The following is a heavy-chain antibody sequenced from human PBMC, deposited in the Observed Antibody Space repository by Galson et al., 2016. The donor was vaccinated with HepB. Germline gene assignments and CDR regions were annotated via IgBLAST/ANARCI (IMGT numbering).Heavy chain of an antibody. CDR3: ARDSSLSARIYYYFYGLDV. CDR2: IWYDGSNK. D-gene: IGHD6-6*01. CDR1: GFAFSHYD. J-gene: IGHJ6*02. V-gene: IGHV3-33*08. Sequence: SLRLSCAASGFAFSHYDMNWVRQAPGKGLEWVAIIWYDGSNKYYVDSVKGRFTISRDNSKNTVDLQMNSLRAEDTAVYYCARDSSLSARIYYYFYGLDVWGQGTTVTVSS.